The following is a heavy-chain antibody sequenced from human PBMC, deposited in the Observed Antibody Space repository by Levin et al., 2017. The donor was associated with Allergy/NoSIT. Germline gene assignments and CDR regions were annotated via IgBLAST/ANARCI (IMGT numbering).Heavy chain of an antibody. CDR2: INYRGVT. CDR3: ARNRIIVSGGNDYYYGMDV. D-gene: IGHD5/OR15-5a*01. V-gene: IGHV4-61*01. CDR1: GGSVSSGTYY. Sequence: SQTLSLTCSVSGGSVSSGTYYWSWIRRPPGKGLEWIGYINYRGVTKYNPSLKSRVTIPVDTSKNEFSLKVTSVTAADTAVYYCARNRIIVSGGNDYYYGMDVWGQGTTVTVSS. J-gene: IGHJ6*02.